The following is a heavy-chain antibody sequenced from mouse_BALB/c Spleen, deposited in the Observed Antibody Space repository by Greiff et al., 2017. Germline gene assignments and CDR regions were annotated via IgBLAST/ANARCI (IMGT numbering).Heavy chain of an antibody. CDR1: GFTFSDYY. Sequence: EVQRVESGGGLVKPGGSLKLSCAASGFTFSDYYMYWVRQTPEKRLEWVATISDGGSYTYYPDSVKGRFTISRDNAKNNLYLQMSSLKSEDTAMYYCARGGWSYFDYWGQGTTLTVAS. CDR2: ISDGGSYT. J-gene: IGHJ2*01. V-gene: IGHV5-4*02. D-gene: IGHD2-3*01. CDR3: ARGGWSYFDY.